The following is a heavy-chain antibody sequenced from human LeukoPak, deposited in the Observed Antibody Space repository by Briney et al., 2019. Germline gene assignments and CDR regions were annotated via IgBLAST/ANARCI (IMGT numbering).Heavy chain of an antibody. CDR2: ISGDGGST. D-gene: IGHD4-17*01. J-gene: IGHJ6*02. CDR3: ARERVDYGDWSRYYHYGMDV. V-gene: IGHV3-43*02. Sequence: PGGSLRLSCAASGFTFDDYAMHWVRQAPGRGLEWVSLISGDGGSTYYADSVKGRFTISRDNSKNSLYLEMNSLRTEDTALYYCARERVDYGDWSRYYHYGMDVWGQGTTVTVTS. CDR1: GFTFDDYA.